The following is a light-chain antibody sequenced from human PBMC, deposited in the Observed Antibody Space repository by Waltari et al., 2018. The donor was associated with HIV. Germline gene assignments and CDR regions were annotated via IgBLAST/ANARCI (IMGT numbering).Light chain of an antibody. J-gene: IGKJ5*01. Sequence: AIHLTQSPSSLSASLGDRVTLTCRASQSIYTSLAGYQPKPGSPPKLLRSDVSSLDRGVPSRFSGSGSETHFSLTINGVRTEDFATYHCQQFKNFPITFGQGTRLEIK. CDR2: DVS. CDR3: QQFKNFPIT. V-gene: IGKV1D-13*01. CDR1: QSIYTS.